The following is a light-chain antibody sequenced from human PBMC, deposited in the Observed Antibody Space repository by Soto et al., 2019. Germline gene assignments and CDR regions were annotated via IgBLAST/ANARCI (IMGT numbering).Light chain of an antibody. CDR2: EVS. Sequence: QSALTQPASVSGSPGQSITISCTGTSSDVGDYNFVSWYQQLPGKAPKLMMYEVSHRPSGVSNRFSGSKSGNTASLTISGLLAEDEAHYYCSSHTTSSIWVFGGGTKVTVL. CDR3: SSHTTSSIWV. J-gene: IGLJ3*02. CDR1: SSDVGDYNF. V-gene: IGLV2-14*03.